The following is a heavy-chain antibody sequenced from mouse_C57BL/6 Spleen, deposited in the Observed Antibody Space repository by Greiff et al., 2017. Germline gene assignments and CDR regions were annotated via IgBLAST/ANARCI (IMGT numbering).Heavy chain of an antibody. J-gene: IGHJ4*01. CDR1: GYTFTDHT. D-gene: IGHD2-3*01. Sequence: QVQLQQSDAELVKPGASVKISCKVSGYTFTDHTIHWMKQRPEQGLEWIGYIYPRDGNTYYNEKFKGKATLTAEKSSSTAYMQLSSLTSEDSAVYFCAREGIYDFYAMDYWGQGTSVTVSS. V-gene: IGHV1-78*01. CDR3: AREGIYDFYAMDY. CDR2: IYPRDGNT.